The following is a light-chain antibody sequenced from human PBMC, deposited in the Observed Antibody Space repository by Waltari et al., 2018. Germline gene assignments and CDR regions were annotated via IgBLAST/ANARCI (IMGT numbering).Light chain of an antibody. CDR1: QRIVVL. V-gene: IGKV1-5*03. CDR3: LQYNSYPWT. J-gene: IGKJ1*01. Sequence: DIQVTQSPSTLSPSVGDWLPIPCRASQRIVVLLAWYQQNPGNAPRLRIYKASYLESGVPSSFSGRGSGTEVNLTISRLQAYDFAIYYCLQYNSYPWTFGQGTKVEIK. CDR2: KAS.